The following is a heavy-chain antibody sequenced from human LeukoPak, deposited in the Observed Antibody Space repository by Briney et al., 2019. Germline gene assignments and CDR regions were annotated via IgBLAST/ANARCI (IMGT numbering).Heavy chain of an antibody. CDR3: ARDNFDSSDYPQTYYYYYMDV. CDR2: ISSTSTFI. Sequence: GGSLRLSCAASGFTFSRYSMNWVRQAPGKGLEWVASISSTSTFIYSADSVKGRFTISRDTAKNSLFLQMNSLRAEDTAIYYCARDNFDSSDYPQTYYYYYMDVWGKGTMVTVSS. J-gene: IGHJ6*03. V-gene: IGHV3-21*01. D-gene: IGHD3-22*01. CDR1: GFTFSRYS.